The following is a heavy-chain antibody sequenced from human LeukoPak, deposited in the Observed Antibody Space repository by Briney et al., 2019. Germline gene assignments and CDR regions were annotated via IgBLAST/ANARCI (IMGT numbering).Heavy chain of an antibody. D-gene: IGHD3-22*01. J-gene: IGHJ4*02. CDR3: AKTPDHRGYFAVFDS. CDR2: ISGNAGGA. V-gene: IGHV3-23*01. Sequence: GGSLRLSCTASGFTFNNYAMSWVRQAPGRGREWVSTISGNAGGAYYADSVKGRFTISRDNSKNTLYLQMNSLRAEDTALYYCAKTPDHRGYFAVFDSWGQGTLVTVSS. CDR1: GFTFNNYA.